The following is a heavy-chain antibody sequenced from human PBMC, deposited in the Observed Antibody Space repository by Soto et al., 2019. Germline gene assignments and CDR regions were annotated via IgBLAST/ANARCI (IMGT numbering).Heavy chain of an antibody. V-gene: IGHV3-7*01. J-gene: IGHJ4*02. CDR2: ITQDGSEK. CDR3: ARAKGGSYFVY. D-gene: IGHD1-26*01. Sequence: GGSLRLSCAASGFTFSSYWMSWVRQAPGKGLEWVANITQDGSEKYYVDSVKGRFTISRDNAKNSLYLQMNSLRAEDTAVYYCARAKGGSYFVYWGQGTLVTVSS. CDR1: GFTFSSYW.